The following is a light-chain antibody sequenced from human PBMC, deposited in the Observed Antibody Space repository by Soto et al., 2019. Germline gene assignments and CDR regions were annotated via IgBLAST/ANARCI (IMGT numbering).Light chain of an antibody. V-gene: IGKV3-20*01. CDR3: QQYGSSPMT. Sequence: IVLTQSQGTLSLSPGERATLSCRASQSVTTQLAWYQQKPGQAPRLIIHGASSRATGVPDRFSGSGSGTDFTLTISRLEPEDFAVYYCQQYGSSPMTFGQGTLLEIK. CDR1: QSVTTQ. CDR2: GAS. J-gene: IGKJ5*01.